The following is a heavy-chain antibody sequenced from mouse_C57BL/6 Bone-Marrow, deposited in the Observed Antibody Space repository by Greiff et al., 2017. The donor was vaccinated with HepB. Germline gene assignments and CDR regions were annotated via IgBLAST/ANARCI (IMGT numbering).Heavy chain of an antibody. Sequence: VQLQQSGAELVRPGASVKLSCTASGFNIKDDYMHWVKQRPEQGLEWIGWIDPENGDTEYASKFQGKATITADTSSNTAYLQLSSLTSEDTAVYYCARRSDGYYDFDYWGQGTTLTVSS. CDR1: GFNIKDDY. CDR3: ARRSDGYYDFDY. CDR2: IDPENGDT. D-gene: IGHD2-3*01. J-gene: IGHJ2*01. V-gene: IGHV14-4*01.